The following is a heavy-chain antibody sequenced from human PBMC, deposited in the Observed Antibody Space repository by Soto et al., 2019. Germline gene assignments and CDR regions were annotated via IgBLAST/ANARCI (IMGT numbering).Heavy chain of an antibody. CDR2: IFQSGST. CDR3: ARGRGRYSSGWSWFDP. V-gene: IGHV4-4*02. D-gene: IGHD6-19*01. Sequence: SETLSLSCGVSGGTIRSPDWWTWVRQPPGKGLEWIGEIFQSGSTNYTPSLESRVTISVDKSKNQFSLTLTSVTAADTAVYFCARGRGRYSSGWSWFDPWGQGILVTVSS. CDR1: GGTIRSPDW. J-gene: IGHJ5*02.